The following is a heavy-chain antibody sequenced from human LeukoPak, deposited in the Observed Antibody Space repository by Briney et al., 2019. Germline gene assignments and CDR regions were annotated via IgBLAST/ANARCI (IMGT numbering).Heavy chain of an antibody. CDR2: ISGRGGST. CDR3: AREYYGRYFDWLPDY. CDR1: GFTFSSYA. J-gene: IGHJ4*02. V-gene: IGHV3-23*01. Sequence: GGSLRLSCAASGFTFSSYAMSWVRQAPGKGLEWVSVISGRGGSTYYADSVKGRFTISRDNAKNSLYLQMNSLRAEDTAVYYCAREYYGRYFDWLPDYWGQGTLVTVSS. D-gene: IGHD3-9*01.